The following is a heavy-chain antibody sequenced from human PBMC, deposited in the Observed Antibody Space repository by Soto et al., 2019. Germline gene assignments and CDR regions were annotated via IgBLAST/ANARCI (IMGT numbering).Heavy chain of an antibody. CDR2: FIPVYRTL. CDR3: ATGVIWIGYFTVDS. Sequence: GASVKVSCTASGGSFGNSAINWVRQTPGQGLEWLGGFIPVYRTLNYAQKFQGRVTITADESTGTAYMTLSSLASDDTAVYYCATGVIWIGYFTVDSWGQGTRVTVSS. D-gene: IGHD3-3*01. V-gene: IGHV1-69*13. J-gene: IGHJ4*02. CDR1: GGSFGNSA.